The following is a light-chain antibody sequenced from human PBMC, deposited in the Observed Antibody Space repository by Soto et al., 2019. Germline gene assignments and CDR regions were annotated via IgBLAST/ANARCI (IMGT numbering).Light chain of an antibody. CDR1: QSVYSY. V-gene: IGKV3-11*01. CDR3: QHRNDWPFT. CDR2: DVS. Sequence: EVVLTQSPATLSLSPGERATLSCRASQSVYSYLAWYQQKPGQPPRLLISDVSNRATGIPARFSGSGYGTDFTLTISSLDPENFAVYYCQHRNDWPFTFGGGTKVEI. J-gene: IGKJ4*01.